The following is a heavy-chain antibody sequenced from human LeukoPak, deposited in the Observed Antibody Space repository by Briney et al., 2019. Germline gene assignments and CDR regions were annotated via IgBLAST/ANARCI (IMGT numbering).Heavy chain of an antibody. J-gene: IGHJ4*02. V-gene: IGHV1-18*01. CDR2: ISAYHGNT. CDR1: GYTFNSHG. Sequence: ASVKVSCKGSGYTFNSHGITWVRQAPGQGLEWMGWISAYHGNTNYAQKLQGRVTLTTDTSTSTAYMELRSLRSDDTAVYYCARDTPDGSGSIGGYWGQGTLVTVSS. CDR3: ARDTPDGSGSIGGY. D-gene: IGHD3-10*01.